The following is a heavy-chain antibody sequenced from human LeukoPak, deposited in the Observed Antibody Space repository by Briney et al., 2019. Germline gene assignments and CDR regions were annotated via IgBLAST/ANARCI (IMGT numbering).Heavy chain of an antibody. CDR2: ISHYGDNT. CDR1: GFTFSTFA. V-gene: IGHV3-23*01. Sequence: GGSLRLSCAASGFTFSTFAMIWVRQPPGKGLEWLATISHYGDNTYYADSVKGRFTISRDNSKNTLYLQMNSLRAEDTAVYYCAKDDGYNTYNQYDYWGQGTLVTVSS. D-gene: IGHD5-24*01. CDR3: AKDDGYNTYNQYDY. J-gene: IGHJ4*02.